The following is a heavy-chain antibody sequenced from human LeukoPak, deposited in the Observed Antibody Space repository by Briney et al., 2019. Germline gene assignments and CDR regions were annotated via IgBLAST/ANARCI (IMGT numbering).Heavy chain of an antibody. D-gene: IGHD3-22*01. CDR2: IYYSGYT. CDR3: AREAGYYYDSSGYPYYYYYYYMDV. J-gene: IGHJ6*03. CDR1: GGSISSYY. Sequence: PSETLSLTCTVSGGSISSYYWSWIRQPPGKGLEYIGYIYYSGYTNYNPSLKSRVTISVDTSKNQFSLKLSSVTAADTAVYYCAREAGYYYDSSGYPYYYYYYYMDVWGKGTTVTVSS. V-gene: IGHV4-59*01.